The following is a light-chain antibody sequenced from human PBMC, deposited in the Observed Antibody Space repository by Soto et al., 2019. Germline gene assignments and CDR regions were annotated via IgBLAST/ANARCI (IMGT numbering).Light chain of an antibody. CDR2: GAS. Sequence: ESAFTHSPGTLCLSPGERATLPCRASQSVSSSYLAWYQQKPGQAPRLLIYGASSRATGIPDRFSGSGSGTDFTLTISRLEPEDFAVYYCQQYGSSPPTFGPGTKVDIK. CDR1: QSVSSSY. V-gene: IGKV3-20*01. J-gene: IGKJ3*01. CDR3: QQYGSSPPT.